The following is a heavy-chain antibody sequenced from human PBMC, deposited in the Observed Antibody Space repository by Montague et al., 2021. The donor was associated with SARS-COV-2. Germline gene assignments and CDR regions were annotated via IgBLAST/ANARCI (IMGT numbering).Heavy chain of an antibody. D-gene: IGHD6-19*01. CDR3: AKDPVPVAGRYFDY. CDR1: GFTFNNCA. J-gene: IGHJ4*02. CDR2: IASGGRST. Sequence: SLRLSCAASGFTFNNCAMNWVRQAPGKGLEWVSVIASGGRSTFYADSVKGRFTISRDNSKDTLYLQMYSLRPEDTAIYYCAKDPVPVAGRYFDYWGQGTLVTVSS. V-gene: IGHV3-23*03.